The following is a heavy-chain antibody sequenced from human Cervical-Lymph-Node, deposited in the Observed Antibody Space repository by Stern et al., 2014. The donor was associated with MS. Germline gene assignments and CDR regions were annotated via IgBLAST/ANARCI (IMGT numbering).Heavy chain of an antibody. D-gene: IGHD6-13*01. V-gene: IGHV1-69-2*01. CDR2: VDPEDGEP. CDR3: AAQRSLSTWPSNHWFDP. CDR1: GYTFTDSY. Sequence: EVQLVQSGPEVKRPGSTVKISCKVSGYTFTDSYIHWMQQAPGKGLEWVGLVDPEDGEPIYAEQFQGRVVITADTSSATAFLELPTLISADTAVYYCAAQRSLSTWPSNHWFDPWGQGTLVIVSS. J-gene: IGHJ5*02.